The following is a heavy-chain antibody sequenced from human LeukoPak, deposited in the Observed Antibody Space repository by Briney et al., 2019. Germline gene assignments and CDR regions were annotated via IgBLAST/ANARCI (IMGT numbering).Heavy chain of an antibody. Sequence: PGGSLRLSCAASGFTFSSYAMHWVRQAPGKGLEWVAVISYDGSNKYYADSVKGRFTISRDNSKNTLYLQMNSLRAEDTAVYYCARDPHLYYYGSGSYSGYWGQGTLVTVSS. J-gene: IGHJ4*02. CDR3: ARDPHLYYYGSGSYSGY. CDR1: GFTFSSYA. V-gene: IGHV3-30*14. CDR2: ISYDGSNK. D-gene: IGHD3-10*01.